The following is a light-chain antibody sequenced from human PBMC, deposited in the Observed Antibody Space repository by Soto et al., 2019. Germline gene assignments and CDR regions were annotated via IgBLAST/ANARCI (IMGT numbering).Light chain of an antibody. Sequence: EIVMTQSPATLSVSPGERATLSCRASQSVSSDLAWYQQKPGQAPRLLIHGASTRATGVPARFSGSGSGTEFTLTSTSLQSEDSAVYYCQQYNNWRTFGQGTKVEIK. CDR3: QQYNNWRT. CDR2: GAS. J-gene: IGKJ1*01. CDR1: QSVSSD. V-gene: IGKV3-15*01.